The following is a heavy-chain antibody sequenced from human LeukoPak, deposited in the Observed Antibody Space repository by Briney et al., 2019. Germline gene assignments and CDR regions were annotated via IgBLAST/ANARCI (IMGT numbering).Heavy chain of an antibody. CDR3: ARYIAVAEEFDY. CDR2: IIPIFGTA. J-gene: IGHJ4*02. D-gene: IGHD6-19*01. CDR1: GGTFSSYA. V-gene: IGHV1-69*05. Sequence: SVKVSCKASGGTFSSYAISWVRQAPGQGLEWMGRIIPIFGTANYAQKFQGRVTITTDESTSTAYMELSSLRSEDTAVYYCARYIAVAEEFDYWGQGTLATVSS.